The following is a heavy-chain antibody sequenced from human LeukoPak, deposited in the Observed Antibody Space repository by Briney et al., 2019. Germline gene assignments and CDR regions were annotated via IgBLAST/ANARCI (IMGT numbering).Heavy chain of an antibody. CDR3: ARVDGSGSTNWFDP. D-gene: IGHD3-10*01. Sequence: PGGSLRLSCAASGFIVSSNYLSWVRQAPGKGLEWVSVICSGGSTYYADSVKGRFTISRHSSKNTLYLQMNSLRAEDTAVYYCARVDGSGSTNWFDPWGQGTLVTVSS. CDR2: ICSGGST. V-gene: IGHV3-53*04. J-gene: IGHJ5*02. CDR1: GFIVSSNY.